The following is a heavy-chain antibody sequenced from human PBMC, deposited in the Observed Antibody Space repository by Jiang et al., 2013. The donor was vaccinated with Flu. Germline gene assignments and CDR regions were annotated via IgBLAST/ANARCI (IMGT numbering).Heavy chain of an antibody. D-gene: IGHD3-10*01. CDR1: GFTSGSNW. V-gene: IGHV3-7*03. CDR3: ARGRDTMVRGTITNYGMDV. Sequence: SGGGFVQPGGSLRLSCAASGFTSGSNWMSWVRQAPGKGLVWVATIKQDGSEKYYVDSVKGRFTISRDNAKNSLYLQMNSLRAEDTAVYYCARGRDTMVRGTITNYGMDVWGQGTTVTVSS. J-gene: IGHJ6*02. CDR2: IKQDGSEK.